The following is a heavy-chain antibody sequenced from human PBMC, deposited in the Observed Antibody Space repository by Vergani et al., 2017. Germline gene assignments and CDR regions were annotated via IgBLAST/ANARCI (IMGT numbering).Heavy chain of an antibody. V-gene: IGHV3-49*03. CDR1: GFTFGDFA. D-gene: IGHD2-2*02. CDR2: IRSKAYSGTT. Sequence: EVQLVESGGGLVQPGRSLRLSCTTSGFTFGDFAMNWFRQAPGKGLEWVGFIRSKAYSGTTEYAASVKGRFTISRDESKSIAYLQMNSLKTEDTAVYYYTRALGYGYCSRTSCYTGKSFDYWGQGTLVTVSS. CDR3: TRALGYGYCSRTSCYTGKSFDY. J-gene: IGHJ4*02.